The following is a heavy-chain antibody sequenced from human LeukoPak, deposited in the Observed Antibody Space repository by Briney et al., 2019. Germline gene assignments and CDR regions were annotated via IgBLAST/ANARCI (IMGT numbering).Heavy chain of an antibody. V-gene: IGHV3-30-3*01. CDR1: GFTFSSYA. J-gene: IGHJ4*02. CDR2: ISYDGSNK. D-gene: IGHD4-17*01. Sequence: PGRSLRLSCAASGFTFSSYAMHWVRQAPGKGLEWVAVISYDGSNKYYADSVKGRFTISRDNSKNTLYLQMNSLRAEDTAVYYCAREIGDPNPFDYWGQGTLVTVSS. CDR3: AREIGDPNPFDY.